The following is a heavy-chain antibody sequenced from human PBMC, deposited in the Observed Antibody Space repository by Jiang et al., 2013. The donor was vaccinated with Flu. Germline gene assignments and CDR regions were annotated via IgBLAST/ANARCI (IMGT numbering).Heavy chain of an antibody. V-gene: IGHV1-69*01. CDR3: AKGGQWELHEAQHWFDP. CDR1: GGTFSSYA. J-gene: IGHJ5*02. CDR2: IIPIFGTA. D-gene: IGHD1-26*01. Sequence: GAEVKKPGSSVKVSCKASGGTFSSYAISWVRQAPGQGLEWMGGIIPIFGTANYAQKFQGRVTITADESTSTAYMELSSLRSEDTAVYYCAKGGQWELHEAQHWFDPWGQGTLVTVSS.